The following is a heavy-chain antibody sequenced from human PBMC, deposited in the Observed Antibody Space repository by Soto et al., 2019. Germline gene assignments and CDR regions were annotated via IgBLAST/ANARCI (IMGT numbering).Heavy chain of an antibody. D-gene: IGHD6-19*01. CDR3: ARDVGVAGTRWFDP. Sequence: PVKVSCNASGYTVTSYGISWVRQAPGQGLEWMGWISAYNGNTNYAQKIQGRVTMTTDTSPSTAYMELRSLRSDDTSVYYCARDVGVAGTRWFDPWGQGTMVPVSS. J-gene: IGHJ5*02. CDR2: ISAYNGNT. V-gene: IGHV1-18*01. CDR1: GYTVTSYG.